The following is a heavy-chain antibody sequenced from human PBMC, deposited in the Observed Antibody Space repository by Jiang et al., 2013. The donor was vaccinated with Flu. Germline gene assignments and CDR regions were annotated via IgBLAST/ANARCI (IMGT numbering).Heavy chain of an antibody. J-gene: IGHJ5*02. D-gene: IGHD3-3*01. V-gene: IGHV5-10-1*01. CDR2: IDPSDSYT. CDR3: ARHRLNYDFWSGYSNWFDP. Sequence: RIDPSDSYTNYSPSFQGHVTISADKSISTAYLQWSSLKASDTAMYYCARHRLNYDFWSGYSNWFDPWGQGTLVTVSS.